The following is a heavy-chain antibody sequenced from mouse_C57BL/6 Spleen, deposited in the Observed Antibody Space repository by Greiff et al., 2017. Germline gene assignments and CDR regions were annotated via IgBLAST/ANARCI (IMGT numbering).Heavy chain of an antibody. D-gene: IGHD3-2*02. V-gene: IGHV1-63*01. CDR1: GYTFTNYW. J-gene: IGHJ4*01. CDR3: ARGGLRLRDYAMDY. Sequence: QVQLQQSGAELVRPGTSVKMSCKASGYTFTNYWIGWAKQRPGHGLEWIGDIYPGGGYTNYNEKFKGKATLTADKSSSTAYMQFSSLTSEDSAIYYCARGGLRLRDYAMDYWGQGTSVTISS. CDR2: IYPGGGYT.